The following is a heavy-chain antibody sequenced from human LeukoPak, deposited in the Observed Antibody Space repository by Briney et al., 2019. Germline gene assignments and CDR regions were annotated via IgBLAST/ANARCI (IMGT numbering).Heavy chain of an antibody. CDR1: GGSISSGGYY. V-gene: IGHV4-30-2*01. CDR2: IYHSGST. CDR3: ARLGRDYGLDY. J-gene: IGHJ4*02. D-gene: IGHD4-17*01. Sequence: SETLSLTCTVSGGSISSGGYYWSWIRQPPGKGLEWIGYIYHSGSTYYNPSLKSRVTISVDRSKNQFSLKLSSVTAADTAVYYCARLGRDYGLDYWGQGTLVTVSS.